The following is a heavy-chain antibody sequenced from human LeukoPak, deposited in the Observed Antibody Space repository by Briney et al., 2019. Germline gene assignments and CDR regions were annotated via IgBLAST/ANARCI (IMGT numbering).Heavy chain of an antibody. Sequence: SQTLSLTCAISGDSVSSNSAAWNWIRQSPSRGLEWLGRTYYRSKWYIDYAVSVKSRITINPDTSKNQFSLQLNSVTPEDTAVYYCARATIAVAGNSGFDYWGQGTLVTVSS. CDR2: TYYRSKWYI. J-gene: IGHJ4*02. D-gene: IGHD6-19*01. CDR3: ARATIAVAGNSGFDY. CDR1: GDSVSSNSAA. V-gene: IGHV6-1*01.